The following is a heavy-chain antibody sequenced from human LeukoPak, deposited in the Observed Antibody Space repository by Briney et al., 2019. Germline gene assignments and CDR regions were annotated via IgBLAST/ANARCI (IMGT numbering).Heavy chain of an antibody. J-gene: IGHJ6*02. CDR1: GFTFSSYA. Sequence: PGGSLRLSCAASGFTFSSYAMSWVRQAPGKGLEWVSAISGSGGSTYYADSVKGRFTISRDNPKNTLYLQMNSLREDETAVYYCAKDVLVVGGEDYHYGMDVWGQGTTVIVSS. D-gene: IGHD1-26*01. V-gene: IGHV3-23*01. CDR3: AKDVLVVGGEDYHYGMDV. CDR2: ISGSGGST.